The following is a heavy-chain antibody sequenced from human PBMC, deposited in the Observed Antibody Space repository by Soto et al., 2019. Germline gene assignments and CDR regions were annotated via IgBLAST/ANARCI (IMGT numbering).Heavy chain of an antibody. D-gene: IGHD4-17*01. J-gene: IGHJ4*02. Sequence: GGSLRLSCVASGFTFSNYAMNWVRQAPGKGLELVSFISGSRNDGITKYVDSVKGRFTISRDNSKNTLYLQMNSLRAEDTAVYYCAKDPTDYGDNYWGQGTLVTVSS. CDR3: AKDPTDYGDNY. CDR2: ISGSRNDGIT. V-gene: IGHV3-23*01. CDR1: GFTFSNYA.